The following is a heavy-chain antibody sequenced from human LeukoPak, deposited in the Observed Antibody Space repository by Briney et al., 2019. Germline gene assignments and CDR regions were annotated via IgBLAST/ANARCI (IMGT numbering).Heavy chain of an antibody. D-gene: IGHD3-10*01. Sequence: GGSLRLSCAASGFTFTTYKMNWVRQAPGKGLEWVSSISGNGTYMYYADSLKGRFTISRDNAKNTLYLQMNSLRVEDTAVYYCTRGPPDGSGNYYPGDFWGQGTLVTVSS. CDR3: TRGPPDGSGNYYPGDF. V-gene: IGHV3-21*01. CDR1: GFTFTTYK. CDR2: ISGNGTYM. J-gene: IGHJ4*02.